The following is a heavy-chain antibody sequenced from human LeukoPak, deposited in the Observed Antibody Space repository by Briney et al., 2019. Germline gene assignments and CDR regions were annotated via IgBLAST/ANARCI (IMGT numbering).Heavy chain of an antibody. CDR1: GFTVGNNY. Sequence: PGGSLRLSCAASGFTVGNNYMNWVRQAPGKGLEWVSLIYSGGTTYYADSVKGRFTISRDSSKNTLYLQMNSLRVEDTAVYYCAKDLTIFGVVTNWFDPWGQGTLVTVSS. J-gene: IGHJ5*02. CDR3: AKDLTIFGVVTNWFDP. CDR2: IYSGGTT. V-gene: IGHV3-66*01. D-gene: IGHD3-3*01.